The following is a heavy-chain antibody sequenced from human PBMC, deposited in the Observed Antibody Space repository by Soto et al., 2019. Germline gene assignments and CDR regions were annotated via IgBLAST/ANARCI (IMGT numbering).Heavy chain of an antibody. CDR3: ARDPRPDYDGMDV. Sequence: GGSLRLSCAASGFTFSSYGMHWVRQAPGKGLEWVAVIWYDGSNKYYADSVKGRFTISRDNSKNTLYLQMNILRAEDTAVYYCARDPRPDYDGMDVWGQGTTVTVSS. V-gene: IGHV3-33*01. J-gene: IGHJ6*02. CDR2: IWYDGSNK. CDR1: GFTFSSYG.